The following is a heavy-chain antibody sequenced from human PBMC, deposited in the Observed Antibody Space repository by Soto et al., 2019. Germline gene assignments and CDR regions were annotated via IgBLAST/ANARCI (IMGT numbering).Heavy chain of an antibody. J-gene: IGHJ6*02. V-gene: IGHV4-39*01. CDR3: ASLSITMVRGDV. CDR2: IYYSGST. Sequence: SETLSLTCTVSGGSISSSSYYWGWIRQPPGKGLEWIGSIYYSGSTYYNPSHKSRVTISVDTSKNQFSLKLSSVTAADTAVYYCASLSITMVRGDVWGQGTTVTVSS. D-gene: IGHD3-10*01. CDR1: GGSISSSSYY.